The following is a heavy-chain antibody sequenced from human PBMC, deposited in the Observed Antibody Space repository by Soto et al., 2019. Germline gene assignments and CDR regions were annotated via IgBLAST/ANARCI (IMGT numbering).Heavy chain of an antibody. V-gene: IGHV4-61*01. CDR3: ASEGEAGATFYY. D-gene: IGHD1-26*01. CDR2: VYHTGSA. CDR1: GGSVSSGSYY. Sequence: QVQLQESGPGLVKPSETLSLTCTVSGGSVSSGSYYWSWIRQPPGKGLEWLGYVYHTGSATYNPSLMSRVTTSVETSKNQFSLKLSFVTAADTAVCYCASEGEAGATFYYWGQGSLVTVSS. J-gene: IGHJ4*02.